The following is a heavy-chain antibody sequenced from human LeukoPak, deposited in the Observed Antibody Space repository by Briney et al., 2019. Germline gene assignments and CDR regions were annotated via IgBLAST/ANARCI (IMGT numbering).Heavy chain of an antibody. CDR1: GFTFSSYA. CDR2: ISYDGSNK. D-gene: IGHD5-18*01. Sequence: GGSLRLSCAASGFTFSSYAMHWVRQAPGKGLEWVAVISYDGSNKYYADSVKGRFTISRDNSKNTLYLQMNSLRAEDTAVYYCAKAETAMVTRAIDYWGQGTLVTVSS. J-gene: IGHJ4*02. CDR3: AKAETAMVTRAIDY. V-gene: IGHV3-30-3*01.